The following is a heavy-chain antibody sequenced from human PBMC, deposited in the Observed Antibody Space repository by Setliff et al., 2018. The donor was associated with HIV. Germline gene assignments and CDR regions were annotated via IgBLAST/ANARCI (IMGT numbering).Heavy chain of an antibody. V-gene: IGHV4-38-2*02. CDR2: IYHSGST. D-gene: IGHD3-3*01. J-gene: IGHJ3*01. CDR1: GYSISSGYY. CDR3: AGGSNFWSGYPR. Sequence: SETLSLTCTVPGYSISSGYYWGWIRQPPGKGLEWIGSIYHSGSTYYNPSLKSRVTISVDKSKNQFSLKLKSVTAADTAVYYCAGGSNFWSGYPRWGQGTMVTVSS.